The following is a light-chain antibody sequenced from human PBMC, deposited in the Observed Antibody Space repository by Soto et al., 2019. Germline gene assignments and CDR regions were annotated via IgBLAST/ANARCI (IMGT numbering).Light chain of an antibody. Sequence: EIVLTQSPATLSFSPGDRCTLSFRSSQIVINYLALYQHKPGQAPRLLIYDTSNRTTGIPARFSGSGSGTDFTLTLSSLEPEDFAVYYCQQRAGSSTFGQGTQLEIK. V-gene: IGKV3-11*01. CDR3: QQRAGSST. CDR2: DTS. CDR1: QIVINY. J-gene: IGKJ5*01.